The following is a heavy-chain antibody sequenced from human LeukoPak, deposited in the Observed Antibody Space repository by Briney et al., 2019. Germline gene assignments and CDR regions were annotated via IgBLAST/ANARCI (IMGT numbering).Heavy chain of an antibody. CDR2: INPNSGGT. V-gene: IGHV1-2*02. CDR1: GYTFTGYY. D-gene: IGHD3-16*02. Sequence: EASVKVSCKASGYTFTGYYMHWVRQAPGQGLEWMGWINPNSGGTNYAQKFQGRVTMTRDTSISTAYMELSRLRSDDTAVYYCANILSYDYVWGSYRPFDYWGQGTLVTVSS. CDR3: ANILSYDYVWGSYRPFDY. J-gene: IGHJ4*02.